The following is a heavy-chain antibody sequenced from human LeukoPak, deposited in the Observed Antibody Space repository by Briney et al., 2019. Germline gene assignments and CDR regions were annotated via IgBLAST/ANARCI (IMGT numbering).Heavy chain of an antibody. Sequence: GGSLRLSCAASGFTFSSYGMHWVRQAPGKGLEWVAVISYDGSKKFYADSVKGRFTISRDNSKNTLYLEMNSLRAEDTALYYCVREGEWLALDYWGQGTLIIVSS. D-gene: IGHD6-19*01. CDR3: VREGEWLALDY. CDR2: ISYDGSKK. CDR1: GFTFSSYG. J-gene: IGHJ4*02. V-gene: IGHV3-30*03.